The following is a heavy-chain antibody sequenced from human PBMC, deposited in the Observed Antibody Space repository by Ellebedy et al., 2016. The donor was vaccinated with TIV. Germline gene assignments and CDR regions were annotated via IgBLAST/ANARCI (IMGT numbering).Heavy chain of an antibody. CDR3: AILAVAGTDYYYYYGMDV. CDR1: GGTFSSYA. CDR2: IIPIFGTA. Sequence: SVKVSCXASGGTFSSYAISWVRQAPGQGLEWMGGIIPIFGTANYAQKFQGRVTITADESTSTAYMELSSLRSEDTAVYYCAILAVAGTDYYYYYGMDVWGQGTTVTVSS. D-gene: IGHD6-19*01. V-gene: IGHV1-69*13. J-gene: IGHJ6*02.